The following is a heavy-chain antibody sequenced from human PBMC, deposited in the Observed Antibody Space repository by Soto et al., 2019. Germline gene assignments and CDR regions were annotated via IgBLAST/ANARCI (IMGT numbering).Heavy chain of an antibody. CDR2: NAYSGST. D-gene: IGHD1-26*01. CDR1: GGSTSSYY. J-gene: IGHJ4*02. V-gene: IGHV4-59*08. CDR3: ARHGGSYSFDY. Sequence: QVQLQESGPGLVKPSETLSLTCTVTGGSTSSYYWSWLRQPPGKGLEWIGYNAYSGSTDYNPSLKSRGTISVYTSKNQCTLKLSSATSADTAVYYCARHGGSYSFDYWGQGTLVTVSS.